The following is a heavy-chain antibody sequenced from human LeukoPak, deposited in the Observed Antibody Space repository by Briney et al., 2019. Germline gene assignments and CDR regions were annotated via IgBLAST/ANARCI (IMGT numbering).Heavy chain of an antibody. CDR1: GGSFSGYY. J-gene: IGHJ3*02. V-gene: IGHV4-34*01. Sequence: PSETLSLTCAVYGGSFSGYYWSWIRQPPGKGLEWIGEINHSGSTNYNPSLKSRVTISVDTSKNQFSLKLSSVTAADTAVYYCARARDYDFWSGYQLGIDAFDIWGQGTMVTVSS. CDR2: INHSGST. D-gene: IGHD3-3*01. CDR3: ARARDYDFWSGYQLGIDAFDI.